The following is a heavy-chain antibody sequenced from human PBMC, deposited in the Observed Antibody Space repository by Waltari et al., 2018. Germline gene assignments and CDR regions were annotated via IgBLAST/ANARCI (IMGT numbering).Heavy chain of an antibody. CDR1: GFNLDDYA. J-gene: IGHJ6*02. CDR2: IFWNGGGT. V-gene: IGHV3-9*01. CDR3: GKDLEPGGMGV. Sequence: EVQLVESGGGLVEPGMSLRLSCTVPGFNLDDYAMHWVRQAQGKGLGCVSCIFWNGGGTGYAYSVKGRFTISRDKAKNTLYLQMDRLRADDTALYYCGKDLEPGGMGVWGQGTTLTVSS.